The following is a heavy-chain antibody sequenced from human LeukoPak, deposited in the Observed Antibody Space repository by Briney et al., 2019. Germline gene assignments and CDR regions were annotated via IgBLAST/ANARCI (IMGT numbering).Heavy chain of an antibody. V-gene: IGHV3-30*02. CDR3: AKNFYYDSSGYYYPRN. CDR2: IRYDGSNK. Sequence: PGGSLRLSCAASGFTFSDHYMSWIRQAPGKGLEWVAFIRYDGSNKYYADSVKGRFTISRDNSKNTLYLQMNSLRAEDTAVYYCAKNFYYDSSGYYYPRNWGQGTLVTVSS. D-gene: IGHD3-22*01. J-gene: IGHJ4*02. CDR1: GFTFSDHY.